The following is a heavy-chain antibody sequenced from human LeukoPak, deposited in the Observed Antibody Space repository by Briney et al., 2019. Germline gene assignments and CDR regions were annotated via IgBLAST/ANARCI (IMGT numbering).Heavy chain of an antibody. D-gene: IGHD2-15*01. CDR3: AKLGSGSCYSQLDY. CDR1: GFTFSSYE. J-gene: IGHJ4*02. V-gene: IGHV3-48*03. CDR2: ISSSGSTI. Sequence: GGSLRLSCAASGFTFSSYEMNWVRQAPGKGLEWVSYISSSGSTIYYADSVKGRFTISRDDSKNTLFLQMNSLRAEDTAVYYCAKLGSGSCYSQLDYWGQGTLVSVSS.